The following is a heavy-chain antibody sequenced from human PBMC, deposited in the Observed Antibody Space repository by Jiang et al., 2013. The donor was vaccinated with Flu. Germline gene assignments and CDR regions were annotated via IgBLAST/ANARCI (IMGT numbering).Heavy chain of an antibody. J-gene: IGHJ4*02. D-gene: IGHD1-1*01. CDR2: INPNSGGT. Sequence: EWMGRINPNSGGTNYAQKFQGRVAMTRDTSISTAYMELSRLRSDDTAVYYCARETRPLDYWGQGTLVTVS. CDR3: ARETRPLDY. V-gene: IGHV1-2*06.